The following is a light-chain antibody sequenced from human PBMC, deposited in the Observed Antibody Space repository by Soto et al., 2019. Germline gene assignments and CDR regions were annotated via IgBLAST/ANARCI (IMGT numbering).Light chain of an antibody. CDR1: NIGRKS. CDR3: ASYAGGNQV. V-gene: IGLV3-21*02. Sequence: SYELTQPPSVSVAPGQTARITCGGTNIGRKSVHWYQQKPGQAPVVVVYDDRDRPSGIPERFSGSKSGNTASLSVSGLLAEDEADYYCASYAGGNQVFGTGTKVTVL. CDR2: DDR. J-gene: IGLJ1*01.